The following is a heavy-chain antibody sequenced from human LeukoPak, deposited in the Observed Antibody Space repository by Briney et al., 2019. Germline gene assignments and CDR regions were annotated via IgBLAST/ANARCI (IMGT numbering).Heavy chain of an antibody. V-gene: IGHV3-53*01. CDR1: GFSVSSNY. CDR2: IYSDGST. Sequence: GGSLRLSCAAPGFSVSSNYITWVRQAPGKGLEWVSVIYSDGSTKYADSVKARFTISRDNSKNTVYLQMNRLRVEDTALYYCARATLDNWGQGTLATVSS. CDR3: ARATLDN. J-gene: IGHJ4*02.